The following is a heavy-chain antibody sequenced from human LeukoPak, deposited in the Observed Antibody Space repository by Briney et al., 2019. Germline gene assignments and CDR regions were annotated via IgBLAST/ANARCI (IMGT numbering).Heavy chain of an antibody. CDR3: ARLFWSGFNSDY. CDR2: IYYSGST. Sequence: SETLSLTCTVSGGSISSHYWSWIRQPPGKGLEWIGYIYYSGSTNYNPSLKSRVTISVDTSKNQFSLKLSSVTAADTAVYYCARLFWSGFNSDYWGQGTLVTVSS. V-gene: IGHV4-59*11. D-gene: IGHD3-3*01. J-gene: IGHJ4*02. CDR1: GGSISSHY.